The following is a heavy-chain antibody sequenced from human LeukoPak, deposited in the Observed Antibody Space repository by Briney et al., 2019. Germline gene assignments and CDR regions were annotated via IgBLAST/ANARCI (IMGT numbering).Heavy chain of an antibody. Sequence: TVKVFCKASGGTFSIYAISWVRQAPGQGLEGMGRIIPIFGTANYAQEFQGRVTITTDESTSTAYMELSSLRSEDTAVYYCARGTSGTTSLFYWGQGPLVTVSS. CDR1: GGTFSIYA. J-gene: IGHJ4*02. CDR2: IIPIFGTA. CDR3: ARGTSGTTSLFY. V-gene: IGHV1-69*05. D-gene: IGHD1-7*01.